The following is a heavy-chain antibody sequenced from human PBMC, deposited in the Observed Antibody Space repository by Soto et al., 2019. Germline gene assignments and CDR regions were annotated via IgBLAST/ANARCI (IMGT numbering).Heavy chain of an antibody. CDR2: IIPNFGMA. Sequence: QVQLVQSGAEVKKPGSSVKVSCKASGGTFSSYTINWVRQAPGQGLEWMGRIIPNFGMANYAQKFQGRVTITADESTSTAYMQLSSLRSEDTGLYYCAREEAQYQLLHSYYYMDVWGKGTTVTVSS. CDR1: GGTFSSYT. V-gene: IGHV1-69*08. J-gene: IGHJ6*03. CDR3: AREEAQYQLLHSYYYMDV. D-gene: IGHD2-2*01.